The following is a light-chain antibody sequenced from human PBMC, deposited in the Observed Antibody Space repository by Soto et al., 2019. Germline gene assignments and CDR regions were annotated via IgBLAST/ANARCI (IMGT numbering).Light chain of an antibody. Sequence: EIVMTQSPATLSVSPGERATLSSRASYIVSSNLAWYQQKPGQAPMLLIYGASTRATGIPARFSGSGSGTEFTLTISSLQSEDFAVYYCQQYNNWPPKTFGQGTKV. CDR1: YIVSSN. J-gene: IGKJ1*01. CDR3: QQYNNWPPKT. CDR2: GAS. V-gene: IGKV3-15*01.